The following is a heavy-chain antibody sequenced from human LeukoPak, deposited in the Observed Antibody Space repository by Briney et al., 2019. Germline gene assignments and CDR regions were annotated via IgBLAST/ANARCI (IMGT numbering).Heavy chain of an antibody. CDR2: ISAYNGNT. CDR1: GYTFTSYG. V-gene: IGHV1-18*01. D-gene: IGHD6-19*01. CDR3: ARGDPTAVAGHNPFDY. Sequence: GESLKISCKGSGYTFTSYGISWVRQAPGQGLEWMGWISAYNGNTNYAQKLQGRVTMTTDTSTSTAYMELRSLRPDDTAVYYCARGDPTAVAGHNPFDYWGQGTLVTVSS. J-gene: IGHJ4*02.